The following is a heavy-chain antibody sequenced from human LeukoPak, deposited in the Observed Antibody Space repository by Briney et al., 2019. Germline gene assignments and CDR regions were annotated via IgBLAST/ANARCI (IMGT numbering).Heavy chain of an antibody. D-gene: IGHD1-26*01. J-gene: IGHJ4*02. CDR3: ARDRYSGSYPLDY. CDR1: GLTFSDYY. CDR2: ISSSGSSI. V-gene: IGHV3-11*01. Sequence: GGSLRLSCAASGLTFSDYYMTWIRQAPGRGLEWVSYISSSGSSIYYADSVKGRFTVSRDNAKNSLYLQMNSLRAEDTAVYYCARDRYSGSYPLDYWGQGTLVTVSS.